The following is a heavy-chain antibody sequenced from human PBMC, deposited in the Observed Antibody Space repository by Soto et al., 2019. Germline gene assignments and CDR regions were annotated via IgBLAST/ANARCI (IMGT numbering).Heavy chain of an antibody. D-gene: IGHD1-1*01. CDR1: GYTFTSYA. Sequence: QVHLVQSGAEVKKPGASVKVSCKASGYTFTSYALNWLRQASGRGLEWMGWMNPNSGTTFYAQTFRGRVTMTRDISTNTAYLEVTSLRSXXXAMYYCATGNTTWNXXSWGQGTXVXVSS. V-gene: IGHV1-8*01. CDR2: MNPNSGTT. J-gene: IGHJ5*02. CDR3: ATGNTTWNXXS.